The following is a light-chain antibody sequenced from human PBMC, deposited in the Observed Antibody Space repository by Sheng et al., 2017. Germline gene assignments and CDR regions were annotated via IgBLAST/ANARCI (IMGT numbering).Light chain of an antibody. Sequence: QSALTQPASVSGSPGQSITISCTGTSSDVGGYDYVSWYQQHPGKAPKVMIYDVSNRPSGVSNRFFGSKSGNTASLTISGLQAEDEADYYCISYTSSNTYVFGSGTKVTVL. CDR2: DVS. J-gene: IGLJ1*01. CDR3: ISYTSSNTYV. V-gene: IGLV2-14*01. CDR1: SSDVGGYDY.